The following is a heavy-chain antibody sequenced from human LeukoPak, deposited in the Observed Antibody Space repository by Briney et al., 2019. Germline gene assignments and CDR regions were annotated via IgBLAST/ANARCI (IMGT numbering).Heavy chain of an antibody. CDR2: IYPGDSDT. D-gene: IGHD2-15*01. Sequence: GESPKISCQGSGYSFTTSWIGWVRQMPRKGLEWMGIIYPGDSDTRYSPSFQGQVTISVDKSNSTAYLQWSSLEASDTAMYYCATARFCSGGACYGEHWGQGTLVSVSS. CDR1: GYSFTTSW. J-gene: IGHJ4*02. V-gene: IGHV5-51*01. CDR3: ATARFCSGGACYGEH.